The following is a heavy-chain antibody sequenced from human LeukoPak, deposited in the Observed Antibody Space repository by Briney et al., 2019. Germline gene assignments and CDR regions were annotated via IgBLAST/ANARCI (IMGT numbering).Heavy chain of an antibody. D-gene: IGHD6-13*01. Sequence: GSLRLSCAASGFTFSSYAMSWIRQPRGKGLEWIGYIYYSGRTKYNPSLKSRVTISVDTSKNQFSLKLSSVTAADTAVYYCARHADVYSSSFGYFDYWGQGTLVTVSS. CDR1: GFTFSSYA. CDR3: ARHADVYSSSFGYFDY. V-gene: IGHV4-59*08. CDR2: IYYSGRT. J-gene: IGHJ4*02.